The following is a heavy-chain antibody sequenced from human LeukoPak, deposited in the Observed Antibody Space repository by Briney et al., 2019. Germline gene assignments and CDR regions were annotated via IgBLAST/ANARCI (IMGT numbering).Heavy chain of an antibody. CDR2: IYPGDSDT. J-gene: IGHJ4*02. CDR1: GYSFTGYW. Sequence: GESLKISCKGSGYSFTGYWIGWVRQMPGKGLEWMGIIYPGDSDTRYSPSFQGQVTISADKSISTAYLQWSSLKASDTAMYYCARATVTTFSSAIPYDYWGQGTLVTVSS. CDR3: ARATVTTFSSAIPYDY. D-gene: IGHD4-11*01. V-gene: IGHV5-51*01.